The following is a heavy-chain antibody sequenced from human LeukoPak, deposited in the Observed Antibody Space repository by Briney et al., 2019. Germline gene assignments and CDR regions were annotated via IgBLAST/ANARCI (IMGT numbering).Heavy chain of an antibody. V-gene: IGHV1-2*02. D-gene: IGHD1-14*01. J-gene: IGHJ5*01. CDR3: ARDPPMAGTPSLDS. Sequence: ASVKVSCKPSGYTFTDFYIHWVRQAPGQGLEWMGLIKPNSGVTKYAEKFQGRVTMTTETSMSTAFMELSRLRSDDTADYYCARDPPMAGTPSLDSWGQGTPVIVSS. CDR2: IKPNSGVT. CDR1: GYTFTDFY.